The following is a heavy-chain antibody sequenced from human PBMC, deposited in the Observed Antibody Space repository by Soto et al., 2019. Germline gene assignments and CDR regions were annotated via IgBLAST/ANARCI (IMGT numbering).Heavy chain of an antibody. Sequence: LSLTCTGSCGTFNMNADFGYLAWIRQPPGKGLEWIGSIYNGGDTHYNAPLKRRVIISADTSKNQFSLRLNSVTAADTAVYYCVKRSLLMAPTWGQGIQVTVSS. CDR1: CGTFNMNADFGY. D-gene: IGHD1-26*01. V-gene: IGHV4-39*01. CDR3: VKRSLLMAPT. CDR2: IYNGGDT. J-gene: IGHJ4*02.